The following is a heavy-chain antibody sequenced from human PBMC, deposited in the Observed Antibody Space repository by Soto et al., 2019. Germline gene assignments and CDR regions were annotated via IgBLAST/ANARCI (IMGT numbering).Heavy chain of an antibody. Sequence: SETLSLTCTVSGGSISTYYWSWIRQPPGKGLEWIGYIYYSGSTSYNPSLKSRVTISVDTSKNQFSLKLRSVTAADTAVYYCASDRSSGWDQGYASHSDAMDVWGQGTTVTVSS. V-gene: IGHV4-59*01. CDR1: GGSISTYY. J-gene: IGHJ6*02. CDR2: IYYSGST. D-gene: IGHD6-19*01. CDR3: ASDRSSGWDQGYASHSDAMDV.